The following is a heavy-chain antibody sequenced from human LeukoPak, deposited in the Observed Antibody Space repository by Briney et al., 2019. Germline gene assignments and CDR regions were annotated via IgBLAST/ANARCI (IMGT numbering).Heavy chain of an antibody. V-gene: IGHV4-39*01. CDR2: IYYSGNT. CDR3: ARPRQGDYYFDY. Sequence: GSLRLSCAASGFAFSSYSMNWVRQAPGKGLEWVGSIYYSGNTYYNPSPKSRVTISVDTSKNQFSLKLSSVTAADTAVYYCARPRQGDYYFDYWGQGTLVTVSS. CDR1: GFAFSSYSMN. J-gene: IGHJ4*02. D-gene: IGHD2-21*02.